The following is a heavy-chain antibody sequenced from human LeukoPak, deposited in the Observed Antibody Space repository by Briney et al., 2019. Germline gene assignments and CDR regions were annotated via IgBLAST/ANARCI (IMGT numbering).Heavy chain of an antibody. CDR1: GGSFSGHY. D-gene: IGHD6-13*01. CDR3: ARLSSSSWSGDYYYYGMDV. Sequence: SETLSLTCAVYGGSFSGHYWSWIRQPPGKGLEWIGEINHSGSTNYNPSLKSRVTISVDTSKNQFSLKLSSVTVADTAVYYCARLSSSSWSGDYYYYGMDVWGQGTTVTVSS. J-gene: IGHJ6*02. CDR2: INHSGST. V-gene: IGHV4-34*01.